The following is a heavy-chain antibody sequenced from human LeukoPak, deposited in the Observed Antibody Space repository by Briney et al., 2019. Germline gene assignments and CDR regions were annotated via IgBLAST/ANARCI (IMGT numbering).Heavy chain of an antibody. CDR3: ASTSSAWSAFDY. CDR1: GFTFSSYW. Sequence: GGSLRLSCAASGFTFSSYWMHWVRQAPGKGLVWVSRINSDGSSTSYADSVKGRFTISRDNAKNTLYVQMHSLRAEDTAVYYCASTSSAWSAFDYWGQGTLVTVSS. V-gene: IGHV3-74*01. J-gene: IGHJ4*02. CDR2: INSDGSST. D-gene: IGHD6-19*01.